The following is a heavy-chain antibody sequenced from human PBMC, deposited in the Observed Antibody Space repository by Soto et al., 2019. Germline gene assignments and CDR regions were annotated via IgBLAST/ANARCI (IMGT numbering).Heavy chain of an antibody. J-gene: IGHJ3*02. Sequence: EVQLLESGGGLVQPGGSLRLSCAAPGLAFINYAMTWVRQAPGKGLEWVSAISGSGGSTYYADSVKGRFTISRDNSKNTLYLQMNSLRAEDTAVYFCAKDKASTVPTPFDAFDIWGRGTMVTVSS. CDR3: AKDKASTVPTPFDAFDI. CDR1: GLAFINYA. V-gene: IGHV3-23*01. D-gene: IGHD4-17*01. CDR2: ISGSGGST.